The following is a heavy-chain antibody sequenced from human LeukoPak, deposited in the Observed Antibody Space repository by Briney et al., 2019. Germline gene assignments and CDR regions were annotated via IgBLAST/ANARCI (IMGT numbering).Heavy chain of an antibody. D-gene: IGHD6-19*01. Sequence: PGESLKISCKGSGYSFTSYWIGWVRQMPGKGLEWMGIIYPGDSDTRYNPSFQGQVTISADKSISTAYLQWSSLKASDTAMYYCARLVAVAGTEWYFDLWGRGTLVTVSS. J-gene: IGHJ2*01. CDR2: IYPGDSDT. CDR3: ARLVAVAGTEWYFDL. V-gene: IGHV5-51*01. CDR1: GYSFTSYW.